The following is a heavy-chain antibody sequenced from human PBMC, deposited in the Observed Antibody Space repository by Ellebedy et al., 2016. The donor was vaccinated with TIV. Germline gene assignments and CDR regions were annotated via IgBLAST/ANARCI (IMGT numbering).Heavy chain of an antibody. CDR2: IYSGGST. J-gene: IGHJ1*01. CDR3: ARVKNYYDSSGYYFRYFQH. V-gene: IGHV3-53*01. Sequence: GESLKISCAASGFTVSSNYMSWVRQAPGKGLEWVSVIYSGGSTYYADSVKGRFTISRDNSKNTLYLQMNSLRAEDTAVYYCARVKNYYDSSGYYFRYFQHWGQGTLVTVSS. CDR1: GFTVSSNY. D-gene: IGHD3-22*01.